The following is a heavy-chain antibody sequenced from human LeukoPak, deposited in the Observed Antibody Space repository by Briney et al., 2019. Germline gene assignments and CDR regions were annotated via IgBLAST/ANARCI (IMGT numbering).Heavy chain of an antibody. Sequence: SDPLSLTCAVSGYSISSGYYWGWLRQPPGKGLEWIGTTYNGGTIYSNPSHKSRVTISVDTSKKQFPLKLSSVTAADTAVYYCASLSYWGQGTLVTVSS. D-gene: IGHD3-9*01. CDR2: TYNGGTI. CDR3: ASLSY. CDR1: GYSISSGYY. J-gene: IGHJ4*02. V-gene: IGHV4-38-2*01.